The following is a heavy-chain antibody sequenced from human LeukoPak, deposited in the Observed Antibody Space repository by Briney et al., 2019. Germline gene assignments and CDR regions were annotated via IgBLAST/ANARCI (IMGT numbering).Heavy chain of an antibody. CDR2: ITPKNGDT. V-gene: IGHV1-2*02. CDR3: AREIVHSGGDC. Sequence: VASVKVSCTASGYTFTDYSIHWVRQAPGQGLAWMGWITPKNGDTSYTQKFQGRVTMTRDTSISTAHMELSRLTSDDTAVYYCAREIVHSGGDCWGQGTLVIVSS. D-gene: IGHD1-26*01. J-gene: IGHJ4*02. CDR1: GYTFTDYS.